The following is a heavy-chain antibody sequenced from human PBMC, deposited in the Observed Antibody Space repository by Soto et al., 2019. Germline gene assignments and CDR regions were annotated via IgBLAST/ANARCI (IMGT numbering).Heavy chain of an antibody. CDR1: VFSLSNARMG. V-gene: IGHV2-26*01. CDR3: ARISITIFGVATYFDY. Sequence: SGPTLVNPTETLTLTCTVSVFSLSNARMGVSWIRQPPGKALEWLAHIFSNDEKSYSTSLKSRLTISKDTSKSQVVLTMTNMDPVDTATYYCARISITIFGVATYFDYWGQGTLVTVSS. CDR2: IFSNDEK. J-gene: IGHJ4*02. D-gene: IGHD3-3*01.